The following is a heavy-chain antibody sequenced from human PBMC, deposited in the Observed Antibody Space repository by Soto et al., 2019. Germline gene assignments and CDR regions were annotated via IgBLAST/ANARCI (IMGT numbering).Heavy chain of an antibody. CDR2: ISYDGSNK. CDR1: GFTFSSYG. J-gene: IGHJ4*02. CDR3: AKDRFQGLVIGRQDDY. D-gene: IGHD6-25*01. V-gene: IGHV3-30*18. Sequence: QVQLVESGGGVVQPGRSLRLSCAASGFTFSSYGMHWVRQAPGKGLEWVAVISYDGSNKYYADSVKGRFTISRDNSKNTMYLQMNSLRAEDTAVYYCAKDRFQGLVIGRQDDYWGQGTLVTVSS.